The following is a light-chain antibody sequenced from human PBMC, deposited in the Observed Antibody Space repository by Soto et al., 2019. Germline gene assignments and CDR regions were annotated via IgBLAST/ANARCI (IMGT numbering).Light chain of an antibody. J-gene: IGKJ1*01. CDR1: RDIINS. V-gene: IGKV1-12*01. Sequence: DIQMTQSPSSVYASVGDRLTITCRASRDIINSLAWYQQTPGKAPKLLLRGASSLHRGVPSRFSGGGAGTEFTLTISSLQPEDFATYYCQQTSAFPRTFGQGSKVDVK. CDR3: QQTSAFPRT. CDR2: GAS.